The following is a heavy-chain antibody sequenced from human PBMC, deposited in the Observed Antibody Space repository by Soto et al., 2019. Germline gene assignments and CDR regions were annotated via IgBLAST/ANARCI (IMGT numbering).Heavy chain of an antibody. CDR1: GGSISIRDYY. CDR2: VYYSGTT. Sequence: PSETLSLTCTVSGGSISIRDYYWGWIRQPPGKGLEWIGSVYYSGTTYYNLSLKSRVTISVDTSKNQFSLKVSSVTAADTAVYYCAREPRYNWFAPGGQGTLVPVSS. CDR3: AREPRYNWFAP. V-gene: IGHV4-39*02. J-gene: IGHJ5*02.